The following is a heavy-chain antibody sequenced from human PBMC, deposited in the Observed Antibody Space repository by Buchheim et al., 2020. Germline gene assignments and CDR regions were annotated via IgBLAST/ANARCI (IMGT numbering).Heavy chain of an antibody. CDR3: ARDRGIAAARPPDY. CDR1: GFTFSSYG. CDR2: IWYDGSNK. D-gene: IGHD6-13*01. J-gene: IGHJ4*02. V-gene: IGHV3-33*01. Sequence: QVQLVESGGGVVQPGRSLRLSCAASGFTFSSYGMHWVRQAPGKGLEWVAVIWYDGSNKYYADSVKGRFTISRDNSKNTLYLQMNSLRAEDAAVYYCARDRGIAAARPPDYWGQGTL.